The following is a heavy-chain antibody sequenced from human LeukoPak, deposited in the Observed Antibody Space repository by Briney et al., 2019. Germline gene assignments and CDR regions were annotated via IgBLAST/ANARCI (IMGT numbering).Heavy chain of an antibody. D-gene: IGHD3-3*01. CDR3: ARGYDFWSGYYTGMVDYFDY. CDR1: GYTFTSYG. Sequence: ASVKVSCKASGYTFTSYGISWVRQAPGQGLEWMGWISAYNGNTNYAQKLQGSVTMTTDTSTSTAYMELRSLRSDDTAVYYCARGYDFWSGYYTGMVDYFDYWGQGTLVTVSS. CDR2: ISAYNGNT. J-gene: IGHJ4*02. V-gene: IGHV1-18*01.